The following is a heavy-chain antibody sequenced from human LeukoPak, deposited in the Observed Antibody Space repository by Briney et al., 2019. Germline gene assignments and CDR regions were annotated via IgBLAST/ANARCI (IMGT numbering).Heavy chain of an antibody. CDR2: IGHDGRDI. J-gene: IGHJ4*02. V-gene: IGHV3-30*02. D-gene: IGHD3-16*01. CDR1: GFTLTSHG. CDR3: ARDLIGGWSCDH. Sequence: GSLRLSCTVSGFTLTSHGMHWVRQAPGKGLEWVAYIGHDGRDIYYADSVKGRFTISRDNSKNTVHLQMNSLKVEDTAVYYCARDLIGGWSCDHWGQGTLVTVSS.